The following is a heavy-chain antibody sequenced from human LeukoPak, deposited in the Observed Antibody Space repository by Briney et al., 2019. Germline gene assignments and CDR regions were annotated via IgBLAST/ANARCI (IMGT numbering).Heavy chain of an antibody. Sequence: GGSLRLSCAASGFTVSSNYMSWVRQAPGKGLEWVSVIYSGGSTYYAASVKGRFTISRDNSKNTLYLQMNSLRAEDTAVYYCARDGLWFGELLYQGAFDIWGQGTMVTVSS. D-gene: IGHD3-10*01. J-gene: IGHJ3*02. CDR3: ARDGLWFGELLYQGAFDI. CDR2: IYSGGST. CDR1: GFTVSSNY. V-gene: IGHV3-53*01.